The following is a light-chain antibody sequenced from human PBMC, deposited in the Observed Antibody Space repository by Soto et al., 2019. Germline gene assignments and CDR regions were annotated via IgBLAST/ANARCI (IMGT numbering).Light chain of an antibody. J-gene: IGLJ2*01. CDR2: GNN. V-gene: IGLV1-40*01. Sequence: QSVVTQPPSVSGAPGQRVTISRTGSSSNIGAGYDVHWYQQFPGTAPKLLIYGNNNRPSGVTDRFSGSKSGTSASLAITGLQAEDEADYYCQSFDTRLNSVVFGGGTKLTVL. CDR3: QSFDTRLNSVV. CDR1: SSNIGAGYD.